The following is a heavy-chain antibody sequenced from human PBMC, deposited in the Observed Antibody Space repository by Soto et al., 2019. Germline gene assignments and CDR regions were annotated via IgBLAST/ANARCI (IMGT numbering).Heavy chain of an antibody. Sequence: QVQLQQWGAGLLKPSETLSLTCAVYGGSFSGYYWSWIRQPPGKGLEWIGEINHSGSTNYNPSLKSRVTISVDTSKNQFSLKLSSVTAADTAVYYCARALGGDSHFAYWGQGTLVTVS. J-gene: IGHJ4*02. V-gene: IGHV4-34*01. CDR2: INHSGST. CDR1: GGSFSGYY. CDR3: ARALGGDSHFAY. D-gene: IGHD2-21*02.